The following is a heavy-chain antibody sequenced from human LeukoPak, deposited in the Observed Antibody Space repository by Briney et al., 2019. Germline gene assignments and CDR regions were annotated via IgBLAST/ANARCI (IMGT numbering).Heavy chain of an antibody. D-gene: IGHD3-3*01. J-gene: IGHJ4*02. V-gene: IGHV3-21*01. CDR1: GFTFSSYS. Sequence: GGSLRLSCAASGFTFSSYSMNWVRQAPGKGLEWVSSISSSSSYIYYADSVKGRFIISRDNAKNSLYLQMNSLRAEDTAVYYCARGSNWRLPSFLDYWGQGTLVTVSS. CDR2: ISSSSSYI. CDR3: ARGSNWRLPSFLDY.